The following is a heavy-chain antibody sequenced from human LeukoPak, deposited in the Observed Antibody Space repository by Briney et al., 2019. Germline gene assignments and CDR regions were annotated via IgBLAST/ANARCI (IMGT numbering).Heavy chain of an antibody. CDR3: ARGKGYCSGGSCYYFYYYGMDV. CDR1: GFTFSSYS. Sequence: GGSLRLSCAASGFTFSSYSMNWVRQAPGKGLEWVSSISSSSYIYYADSVKGRFTISRDNAKNSLYLQMNSLRAEDTAVYYCARGKGYCSGGSCYYFYYYGMDVWGQGTTVTVSS. CDR2: ISSSSYI. J-gene: IGHJ6*02. D-gene: IGHD2-15*01. V-gene: IGHV3-21*01.